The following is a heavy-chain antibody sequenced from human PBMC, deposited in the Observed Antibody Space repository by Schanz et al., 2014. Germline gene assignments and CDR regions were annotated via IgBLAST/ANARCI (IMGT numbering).Heavy chain of an antibody. J-gene: IGHJ3*02. D-gene: IGHD3-10*01. V-gene: IGHV3-48*01. Sequence: EVQLVESGGGLVKPGGSLRLSCAASGFSFSSYSLNWVRQAPGKGLEWVSYISTTGSTIYYADSVRGRFTISGDSSKYTVYLQMNSLRAEDTAVYYCAKGRFGELSAFDIWGQGTMVTVSS. CDR3: AKGRFGELSAFDI. CDR1: GFSFSSYS. CDR2: ISTTGSTI.